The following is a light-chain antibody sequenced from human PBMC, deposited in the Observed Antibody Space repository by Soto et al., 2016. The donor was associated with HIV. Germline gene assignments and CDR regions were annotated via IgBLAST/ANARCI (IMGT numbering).Light chain of an antibody. CDR2: DDH. J-gene: IGLJ1*01. CDR1: NVGSKS. CDR3: QVWNNYQSI. V-gene: IGLV3-21*02. Sequence: SYELTQPPSLSVAPRQTARITCGGNNVGSKSVHWYQQKPGQAPVLVVYDDHDRPSGIPERFSGSNSGNTATLTLNSVEAGDEADYYCQVWNNYQSIFGPGTKVTVL.